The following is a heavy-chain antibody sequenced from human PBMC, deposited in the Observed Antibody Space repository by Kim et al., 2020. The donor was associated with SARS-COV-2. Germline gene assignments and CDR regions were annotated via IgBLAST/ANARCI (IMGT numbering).Heavy chain of an antibody. J-gene: IGHJ4*02. Sequence: SVKVSCKASGGTFSSYVIKWVRQAPGQGLEWMGGIIPIFGTANYAQKFQGRVTITADESTSTAYMELSSLRSEDTAVYYCARAVRELWFEQNYFDYWGQGTLVTVSS. CDR3: ARAVRELWFEQNYFDY. D-gene: IGHD3-10*01. CDR1: GGTFSSYV. CDR2: IIPIFGTA. V-gene: IGHV1-69*13.